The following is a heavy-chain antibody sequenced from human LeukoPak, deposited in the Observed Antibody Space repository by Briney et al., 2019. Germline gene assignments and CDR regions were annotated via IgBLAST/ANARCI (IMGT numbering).Heavy chain of an antibody. CDR1: GGTFSSYA. V-gene: IGHV1-69*13. Sequence: SVKVSCKASGGTFSSYAISWVRQAPGQGLEWMGGIIPIFGTANYAQKFQGRVTITADESTSTAYMELRSLRSDDTAVYYCARDRSGSYGEFDPWGQGTLVTVSS. CDR3: ARDRSGSYGEFDP. CDR2: IIPIFGTA. J-gene: IGHJ5*02. D-gene: IGHD5-12*01.